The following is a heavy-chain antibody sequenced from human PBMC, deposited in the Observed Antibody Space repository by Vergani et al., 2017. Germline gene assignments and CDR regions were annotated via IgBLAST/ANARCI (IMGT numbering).Heavy chain of an antibody. V-gene: IGHV3-33*05. Sequence: QVQLVESGGGVVQPGTSLRLSCEASGFKFSQFGMHWVRLGPGKGLEWVAFISYDGSKTQYADSEKGRVTIYGDNSKNTVGLEMSSLGVDDTATYYCARDVWDCSGISCFLRAGEFYYMDVWGQGTTVTVSS. CDR1: GFKFSQFG. D-gene: IGHD3-16*01. CDR3: ARDVWDCSGISCFLRAGEFYYMDV. CDR2: ISYDGSKT. J-gene: IGHJ6*03.